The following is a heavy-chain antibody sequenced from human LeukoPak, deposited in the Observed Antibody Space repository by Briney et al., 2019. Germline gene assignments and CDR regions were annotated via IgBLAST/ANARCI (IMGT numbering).Heavy chain of an antibody. CDR2: INPKSGGI. V-gene: IGHV1-2*02. D-gene: IGHD3-16*01. CDR3: VRDDNTPGGSYKYFYMYV. J-gene: IGHJ6*03. CDR1: GYTFTSYA. Sequence: ASVKVSCKASGYTFTSYAMNWVRQAPGQGLEWMGWINPKSGGINYAQKFQGRVTMTRDTSISTAYMELSRLRSDDTAIYYCVRDDNTPGGSYKYFYMYVWGKGTTVTVSS.